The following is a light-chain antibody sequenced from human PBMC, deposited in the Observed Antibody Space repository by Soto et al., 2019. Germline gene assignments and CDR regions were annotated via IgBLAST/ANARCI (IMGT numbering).Light chain of an antibody. CDR1: QSISSW. J-gene: IGKJ4*01. CDR3: QLYSCNTFN. Sequence: MAGSQSTLCPSLEPTVNLTGRASQSISSWLAWYQQKPGKAPKLLIFGASNLQSAVPSRFSGSGSGTEFTLTVSRLEAEDFAPYYCQLYSCNTFNFGGGTKVEIK. CDR2: GAS. V-gene: IGKV1-5*01.